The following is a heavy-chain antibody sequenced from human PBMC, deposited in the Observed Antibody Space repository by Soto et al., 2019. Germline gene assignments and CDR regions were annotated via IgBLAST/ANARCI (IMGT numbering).Heavy chain of an antibody. J-gene: IGHJ4*02. Sequence: QVQLVQSGAEVKKPGASVNVSCKASGYTFTVYYMHWVRQAPGQGLEWMGWINPKSGGTMYPQKFQGRFTMTWDTSISTADMALTRLGSDDTAVYYCARDLAKGGGSAGFDYWGQGTLVTVSS. CDR3: ARDLAKGGGSAGFDY. V-gene: IGHV1-2*02. D-gene: IGHD1-26*01. CDR1: GYTFTVYY. CDR2: INPKSGGT.